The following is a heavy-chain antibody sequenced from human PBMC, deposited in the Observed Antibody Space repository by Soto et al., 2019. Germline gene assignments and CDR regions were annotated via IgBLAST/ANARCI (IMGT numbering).Heavy chain of an antibody. D-gene: IGHD3-22*01. CDR3: EMQGADSSGYYWGGTIDY. Sequence: SETLSLTCTVSGGSISSYYWSWIRQPPGKGLEWIGYIYYSGSTNYNPSIKSRVTISVDTSKNQFSLKLSSVTAADTAVYYCEMQGADSSGYYWGGTIDYWGQGTLVTV. V-gene: IGHV4-59*01. CDR1: GGSISSYY. CDR2: IYYSGST. J-gene: IGHJ4*02.